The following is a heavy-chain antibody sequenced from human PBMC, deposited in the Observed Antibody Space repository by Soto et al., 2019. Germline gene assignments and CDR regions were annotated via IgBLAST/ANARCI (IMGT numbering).Heavy chain of an antibody. Sequence: QVQLVESGGGVVQPGRSLRLSCAASGFTFSSYGMHWVRQAPGKGLEWVAVISYDGSNKYYADSVKGRFTISSDNSKNTLYLQMNSLRAEDTAVYYCAKSGVSNVYGDYGFDPWGQGTLVTVAS. D-gene: IGHD4-17*01. CDR2: ISYDGSNK. J-gene: IGHJ5*02. V-gene: IGHV3-30*18. CDR3: AKSGVSNVYGDYGFDP. CDR1: GFTFSSYG.